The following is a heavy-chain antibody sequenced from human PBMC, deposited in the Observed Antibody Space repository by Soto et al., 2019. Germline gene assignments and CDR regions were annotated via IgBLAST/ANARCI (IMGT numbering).Heavy chain of an antibody. CDR1: GFTFSSYA. Sequence: EVQLVESGGGLVQPGGSLRLSCAASGFTFSSYAMNWVRQAPGKGLEWVSSTSRSGGSTYYADSVKGRFTISRDNSKNTLYLQMNSLRLEDTAVYYCAKNYGDYEFDYWGQGTLVTVSS. D-gene: IGHD4-17*01. V-gene: IGHV3-23*04. J-gene: IGHJ4*02. CDR2: TSRSGGST. CDR3: AKNYGDYEFDY.